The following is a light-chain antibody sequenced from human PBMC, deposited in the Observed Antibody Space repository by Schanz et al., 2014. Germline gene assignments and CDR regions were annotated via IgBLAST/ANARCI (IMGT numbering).Light chain of an antibody. CDR3: QQYDRWPPWT. CDR1: HSVRTN. Sequence: EIVLTQSPATLSLSPGERATLSCRASHSVRTNLAWYQQKPGQPPRLLIYAASIRATGTPARFSGSGSATEFTLTISSLQSEDFAVYYCQQYDRWPPWTFGQGTKVEIK. J-gene: IGKJ1*01. CDR2: AAS. V-gene: IGKV3-15*01.